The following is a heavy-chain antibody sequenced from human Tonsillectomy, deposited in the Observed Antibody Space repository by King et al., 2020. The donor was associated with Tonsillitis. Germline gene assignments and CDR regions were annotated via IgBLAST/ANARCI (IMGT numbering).Heavy chain of an antibody. CDR2: IIGDSGNT. CDR1: GVALSSYA. Sequence: VQLVESGGGLVQPGGSLRLSCAASGVALSSYAMSWVRQAPGKGLEWVSIIGDSGNTYYADSVKGRFTISRDDSKNTVYLHMSSLRAEDTAVYYCAKDQGPTGAVTPWFFDLWGRGTLVTVSA. D-gene: IGHD7-27*01. J-gene: IGHJ2*01. V-gene: IGHV3-23*04. CDR3: AKDQGPTGAVTPWFFDL.